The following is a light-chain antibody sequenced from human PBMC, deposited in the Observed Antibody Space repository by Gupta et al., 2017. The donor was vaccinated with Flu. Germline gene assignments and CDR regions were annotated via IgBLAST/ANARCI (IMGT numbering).Light chain of an antibody. Sequence: SSNVGFNYDFWYQHRPGAAPTRLIFMYNHRTARVPDRFSASKSGTSTSLAITGLRSEEEADYYCAAWDDNFSVYVVFGGGTKLTVL. V-gene: IGLV1-47*01. J-gene: IGLJ2*01. CDR1: SSNVGFNY. CDR2: MYN. CDR3: AAWDDNFSVYVV.